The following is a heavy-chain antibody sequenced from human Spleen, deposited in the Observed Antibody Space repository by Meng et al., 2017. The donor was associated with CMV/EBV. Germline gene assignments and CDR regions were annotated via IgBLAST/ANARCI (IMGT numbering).Heavy chain of an antibody. CDR1: GFTFSSYS. J-gene: IGHJ4*02. Sequence: GESLKISCAASGFTFSSYSMNWVRQAPGKGLEWVSSISSSSSYIYYADSVKGRFTISRDNAKNSLYLQMNSLRAEDTAVYYCAKGGYCSSTSCPPDHWGQGTLVTVSS. CDR2: ISSSSSYI. CDR3: AKGGYCSSTSCPPDH. V-gene: IGHV3-21*01. D-gene: IGHD2-2*01.